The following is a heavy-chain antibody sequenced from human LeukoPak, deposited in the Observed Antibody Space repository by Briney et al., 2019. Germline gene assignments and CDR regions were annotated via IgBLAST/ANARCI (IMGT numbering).Heavy chain of an antibody. CDR1: GFMFSSFG. Sequence: PGGSLRLSCAASGFMFSSFGMHWVRRAPGKGLEWVTFIRYDGSYKDYADSVKGRFTISRDNSKNTLYLQMNSLRAEDTAVYYCARDKDSSWLDYWGQGTLVTVSS. V-gene: IGHV3-30*02. D-gene: IGHD6-13*01. J-gene: IGHJ4*02. CDR3: ARDKDSSWLDY. CDR2: IRYDGSYK.